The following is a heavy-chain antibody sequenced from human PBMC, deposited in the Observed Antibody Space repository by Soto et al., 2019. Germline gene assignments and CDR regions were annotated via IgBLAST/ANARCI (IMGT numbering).Heavy chain of an antibody. CDR1: GDSISTADYY. V-gene: IGHV4-30-4*01. CDR2: IYYSGNT. D-gene: IGHD6-6*01. CDR3: ARGIYSTSSFFDS. Sequence: PSETLSLTCTVSGDSISTADYYWNWIRQPPGKGLEWIGYIYYSGNTYYTPSLKGRVTISVDTPKNQISLKLNSVTAADTAVYYCARGIYSTSSFFDSWGQGTLVTVSS. J-gene: IGHJ4*02.